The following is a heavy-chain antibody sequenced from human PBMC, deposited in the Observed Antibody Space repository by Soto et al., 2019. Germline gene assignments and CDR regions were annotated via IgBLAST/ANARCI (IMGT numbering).Heavy chain of an antibody. CDR3: VRGASLNFDY. D-gene: IGHD1-26*01. V-gene: IGHV3-20*04. CDR1: GFTFDDYG. CDR2: VNWNGGST. Sequence: EVQLVESGGGVLRPGGSLRLSCAASGFTFDDYGMSWARQAPGKGLEWVSGVNWNGGSTGYADSVKGRFTISRDNSKNSLYLQMNSLRAEDTAFYYCVRGASLNFDYWGQGTLVTVSS. J-gene: IGHJ4*02.